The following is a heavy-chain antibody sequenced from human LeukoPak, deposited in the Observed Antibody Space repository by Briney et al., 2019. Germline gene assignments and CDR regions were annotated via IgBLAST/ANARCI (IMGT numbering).Heavy chain of an antibody. CDR1: GGSISSGGYS. V-gene: IGHV4-30-4*07. CDR3: ARAQITMVRGVTNWFDP. D-gene: IGHD3-10*01. J-gene: IGHJ5*02. CDR2: IYYSGST. Sequence: SETLSLTCAVSGGSISSGGYSWSWIRQPPGKGLEWIGYIYYSGSTYYNPSLKSRVTISVDTSKNQFSLKLSSVTAADTAVYYCARAQITMVRGVTNWFDPWGQGTLVTVSS.